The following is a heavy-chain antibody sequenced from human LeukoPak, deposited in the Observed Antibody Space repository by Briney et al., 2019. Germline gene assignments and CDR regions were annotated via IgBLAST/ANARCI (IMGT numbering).Heavy chain of an antibody. D-gene: IGHD4-17*01. Sequence: GGSLRLSCVASGFTFSSYSMNWVRQAPGKGLEWVSYISSSSSTIYYADSVKGRFTISRDNAKNSLYLQMNSLRAEDTAVYYCARAEYGDYGDYWGQGTLVTVSS. CDR3: ARAEYGDYGDY. CDR2: ISSSSSTI. CDR1: GFTFSSYS. J-gene: IGHJ4*02. V-gene: IGHV3-48*01.